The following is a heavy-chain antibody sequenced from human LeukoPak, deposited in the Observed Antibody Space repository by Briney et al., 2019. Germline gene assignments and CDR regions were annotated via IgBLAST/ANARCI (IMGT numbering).Heavy chain of an antibody. CDR3: ARVLPAQADAFDI. CDR2: IYYSGST. D-gene: IGHD2-2*01. V-gene: IGHV4-30-4*08. J-gene: IGHJ3*02. Sequence: SETLSLTCTVSGGSISSGDYYWSWIRQPPGKGLEWIGYIYYSGSTYYNPSLKSRVTISVDTSKNQFSLKLSSVTAADTAVYYCARVLPAQADAFDIWGQGTMVTVSS. CDR1: GGSISSGDYY.